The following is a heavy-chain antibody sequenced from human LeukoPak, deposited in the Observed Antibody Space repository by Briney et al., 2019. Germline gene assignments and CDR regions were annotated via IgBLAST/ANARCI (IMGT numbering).Heavy chain of an antibody. CDR2: INPSGGST. CDR1: GYTFTSYY. CDR3: ARSLRMDNWFDP. D-gene: IGHD2-2*03. V-gene: IGHV1-46*01. J-gene: IGHJ5*02. Sequence: GASVTVSCKASGYTFTSYYMHWVRQAPGQGLEWTGIINPSGGSTSYAQKFQGRVTMTRDTSTSTVYMELSSLRSEDTAVYYCARSLRMDNWFDPWGQGTLVTVSS.